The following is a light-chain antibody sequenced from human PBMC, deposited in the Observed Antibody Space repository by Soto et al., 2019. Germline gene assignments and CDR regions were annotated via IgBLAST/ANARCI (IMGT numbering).Light chain of an antibody. CDR1: QSVSSNY. V-gene: IGKV3-20*01. J-gene: IGKJ1*01. CDR3: QQYGSSPRT. Sequence: EIVLTQSPGPLSLSPGERATFSCTASQSVSSNYLAWYQQQPGQAPRLIIYGAFKRATGIPDRFSGSWSGTDFTLTISRMEPEDVAVYCCQQYGSSPRTFGQGTKVDIK. CDR2: GAF.